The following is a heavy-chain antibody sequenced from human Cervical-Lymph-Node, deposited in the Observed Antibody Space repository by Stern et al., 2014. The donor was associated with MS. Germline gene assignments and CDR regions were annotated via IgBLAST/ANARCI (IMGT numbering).Heavy chain of an antibody. CDR3: VHGVSFDYYDAGGYYQTSEGLPDF. J-gene: IGHJ4*02. CDR2: IYWDDDK. V-gene: IGHV2-5*02. Sequence: QVTLRESGPTLVKPTQTLTLTCIFSGFSFTTSGVGVGWIRQPPGKALEWLALIYWDDDKRYSPSLRTRLTITKDTSKNQVVLTLTNMDPVDTATYYCVHGVSFDYYDAGGYYQTSEGLPDFWGQGTLVTVSS. CDR1: GFSFTTSGVG. D-gene: IGHD3-10*01.